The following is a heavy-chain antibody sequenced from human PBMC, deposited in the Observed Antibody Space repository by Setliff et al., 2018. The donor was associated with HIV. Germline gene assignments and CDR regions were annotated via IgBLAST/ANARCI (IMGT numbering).Heavy chain of an antibody. CDR3: ARSYDILTGYHYFDY. J-gene: IGHJ4*02. D-gene: IGHD3-9*01. V-gene: IGHV1-3*01. CDR2: INAGNGNT. Sequence: GASVKVSCKASGYTFTSYAMHWVRQAPGQRLEWMGWINAGNGNTKYSQKSQGRVTITRDTSASTAYMELSSLRSEDTAVYYCARSYDILTGYHYFDYWGQGTLVTVSS. CDR1: GYTFTSYA.